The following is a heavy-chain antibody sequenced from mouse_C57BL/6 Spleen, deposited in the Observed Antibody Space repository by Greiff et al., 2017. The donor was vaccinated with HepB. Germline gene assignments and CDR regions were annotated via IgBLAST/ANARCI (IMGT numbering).Heavy chain of an antibody. V-gene: IGHV1-80*01. Sequence: QVQLQQSGAELVKPGASVKISCKASGYAFSSYWMNWVKQRPGKGLEWIGQIYPGDGDTNYNGKFKGKATLTADKSSSTAYMQLSSLTSEGSAVYYCARDGYGSSYGEFDYWGQGTTLTVSS. CDR3: ARDGYGSSYGEFDY. CDR2: IYPGDGDT. CDR1: GYAFSSYW. J-gene: IGHJ2*01. D-gene: IGHD1-1*01.